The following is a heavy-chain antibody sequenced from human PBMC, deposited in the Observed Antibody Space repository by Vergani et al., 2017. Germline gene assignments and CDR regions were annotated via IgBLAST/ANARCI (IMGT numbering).Heavy chain of an antibody. J-gene: IGHJ4*02. D-gene: IGHD3-9*01. CDR3: ARHYDILTGYVDF. V-gene: IGHV4-34*01. Sequence: QVQLQQWGAGLLKPSETLSLTCAVYGGSFSGYYWSWIRQPPGKGLEWIGEINHSGSTNYNPSLKSRVTISVDTSKNQFSLRLTSVTAADTAVYYCARHYDILTGYVDFWGQGTLVTVSS. CDR1: GGSFSGYY. CDR2: INHSGST.